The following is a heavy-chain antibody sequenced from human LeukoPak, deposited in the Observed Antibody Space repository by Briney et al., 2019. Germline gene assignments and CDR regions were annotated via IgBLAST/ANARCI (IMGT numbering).Heavy chain of an antibody. CDR1: RFTFSSYG. CDR2: IRYDGSNK. CDR3: ATVPAAPDAFDY. D-gene: IGHD2-2*01. V-gene: IGHV3-30*02. Sequence: GGSLRLSCAASRFTFSSYGMHWVRQAPGKGLEWVAFIRYDGSNKYYADSVKGRFTISRDNSKNTLYLQMNSLRAEDTAVYYCATVPAAPDAFDYWGQGTLVTVSS. J-gene: IGHJ4*02.